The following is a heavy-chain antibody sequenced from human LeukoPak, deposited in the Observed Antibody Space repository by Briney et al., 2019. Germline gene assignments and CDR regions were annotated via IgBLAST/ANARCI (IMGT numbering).Heavy chain of an antibody. CDR3: ARDHLLRGVDY. J-gene: IGHJ4*02. Sequence: GRSLRLSCTASGFTFSSYAMHWVRQAPGKGLEWVSYISSSGSTIYYADSVKGRFTISRDNAKNSLYLQMNSLRAEDTAVYYCARDHLLRGVDYWGQGTLVTVSS. CDR1: GFTFSSYA. CDR2: ISSSGSTI. D-gene: IGHD3-10*01. V-gene: IGHV3-48*04.